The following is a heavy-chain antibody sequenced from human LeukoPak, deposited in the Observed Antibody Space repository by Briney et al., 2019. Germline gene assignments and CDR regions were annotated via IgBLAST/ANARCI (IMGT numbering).Heavy chain of an antibody. V-gene: IGHV4-30-2*01. Sequence: PSETLSLTCAVSGGSISSGGYSWSWIRQPPGKGLEWIGYIYHSGSTYYNPSLKSRVTISVDRSKNQFSLKLSSVTAADTAVYYCAADHSSYYDSSGYSPFDYWGQGTLVTVSS. CDR2: IYHSGST. J-gene: IGHJ4*02. D-gene: IGHD3-22*01. CDR3: AADHSSYYDSSGYSPFDY. CDR1: GGSISSGGYS.